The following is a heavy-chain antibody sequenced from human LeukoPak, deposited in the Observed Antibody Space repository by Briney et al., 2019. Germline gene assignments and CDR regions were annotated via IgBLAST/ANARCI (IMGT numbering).Heavy chain of an antibody. Sequence: PSETLSLTCTVSGGSIGYYYWSWIRQPPGKGLEWIGSIYYSGSTYYNPSLKSRVTISVDTSKNQFSLRLSSVTAADTAVYYCAREGGSATTNKLDYWGQGTLVTVSS. CDR3: AREGGSATTNKLDY. V-gene: IGHV4-59*01. CDR1: GGSIGYYY. J-gene: IGHJ4*02. D-gene: IGHD3-10*01. CDR2: IYYSGST.